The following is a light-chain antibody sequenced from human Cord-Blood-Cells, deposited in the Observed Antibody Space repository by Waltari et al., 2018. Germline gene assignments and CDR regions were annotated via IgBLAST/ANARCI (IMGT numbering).Light chain of an antibody. Sequence: EIVLTQSPSTLSLSPGERATLSCRASQSVSSYLAWYQHRPGQAPRLLIYYASNRASGIPARLSGSGSETDCTRTSSSLQPEDFAVCYCQQRSNWTVGQGTKVEIK. CDR2: YAS. CDR1: QSVSSY. V-gene: IGKV3-11*01. CDR3: QQRSNWT. J-gene: IGKJ1*01.